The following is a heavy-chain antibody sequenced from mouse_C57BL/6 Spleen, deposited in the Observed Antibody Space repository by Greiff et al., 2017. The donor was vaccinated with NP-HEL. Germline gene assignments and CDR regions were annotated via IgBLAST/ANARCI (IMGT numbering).Heavy chain of an antibody. Sequence: EVQRVESGGGLVKPGGSLKLSCAASGFTFSDYGMHWVRQAPEKGLEWVAYISSGSSTIYYADTVKGRFTISRDNAKNNLFLQMTSLRSEDTAMYYCARGVTTVVAPSYDAMDYWGQGTSVTVSS. CDR3: ARGVTTVVAPSYDAMDY. V-gene: IGHV5-17*01. CDR2: ISSGSSTI. D-gene: IGHD1-1*01. J-gene: IGHJ4*01. CDR1: GFTFSDYG.